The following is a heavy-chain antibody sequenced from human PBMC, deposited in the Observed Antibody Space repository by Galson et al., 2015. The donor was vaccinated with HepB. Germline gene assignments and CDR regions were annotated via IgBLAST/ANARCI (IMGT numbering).Heavy chain of an antibody. Sequence: SLRLSCAASGFIFSSYAIHWVRQAPGKGLEWVALISDDGSTKYYADSVKGRLTISRDNSRNTVHLQMNSLRVEDTAVYYCARHFGTAAGTDNYGMDVWGQGTTVTVSS. CDR1: GFIFSSYA. D-gene: IGHD6-13*01. V-gene: IGHV3-30*04. CDR2: ISDDGSTK. CDR3: ARHFGTAAGTDNYGMDV. J-gene: IGHJ6*02.